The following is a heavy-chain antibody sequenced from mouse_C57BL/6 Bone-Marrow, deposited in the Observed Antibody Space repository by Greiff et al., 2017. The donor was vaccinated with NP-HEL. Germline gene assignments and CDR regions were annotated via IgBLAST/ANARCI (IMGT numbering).Heavy chain of an antibody. CDR3: ARGMYYGSSLDD. CDR2: IYPGDGDT. V-gene: IGHV1-82*01. J-gene: IGHJ2*01. CDR1: GYAFSSSW. Sequence: VKLQQSGPELVKPGASVKLSCKASGYAFSSSWMTWVQQTPGKGLEWIGRIYPGDGDTNYNGKFKGKATLTADKSSSTADMQHSSLTSEDSAVDFCARGMYYGSSLDDWGQGTTLTVSS. D-gene: IGHD1-1*01.